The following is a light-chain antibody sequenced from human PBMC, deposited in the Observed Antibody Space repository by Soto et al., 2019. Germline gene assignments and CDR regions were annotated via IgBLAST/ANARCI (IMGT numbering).Light chain of an antibody. V-gene: IGKV3-20*01. CDR2: GAS. CDR1: QSISSSY. J-gene: IGKJ1*01. CDR3: QKYGDSPRT. Sequence: EIVLTQSPGTLSLSPGERATLSCRASQSISSSYLAWYQLRPGQAPRLLIYGASSRATGIPDRFSGSGSGTDFTLTISRLEPEDLAGYYCQKYGDSPRTFGQGTKVEIK.